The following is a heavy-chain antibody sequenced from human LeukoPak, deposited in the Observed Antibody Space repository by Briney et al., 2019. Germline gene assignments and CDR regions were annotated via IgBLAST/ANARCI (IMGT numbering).Heavy chain of an antibody. V-gene: IGHV1-18*01. D-gene: IGHD6-6*01. CDR3: ARDIAGRPVGMDV. J-gene: IGHJ6*03. CDR2: ISTYNGNT. Sequence: ASVKVSCKASGYTFNSYGISWVRQAPGQGLEWMGWISTYNGNTNYAQKLQGRVTMTTDTSTSTAYMELRSLRSDDTAVYYCARDIAGRPVGMDVWGKGTTVTVSS. CDR1: GYTFNSYG.